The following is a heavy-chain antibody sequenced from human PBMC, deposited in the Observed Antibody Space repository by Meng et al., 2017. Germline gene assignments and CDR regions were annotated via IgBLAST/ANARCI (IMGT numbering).Heavy chain of an antibody. D-gene: IGHD3-10*01. J-gene: IGHJ4*02. V-gene: IGHV4-61*01. CDR1: GGSVSSGSYY. CDR2: IYYSGST. Sequence: VPLPESGPGLVRPSATLSLTCAVSGGSVSSGSYYWSWIRQPPGKGLEWIGYIYYSGSTNYNPSLKSRVTISVDTSKNQFSLKLSSVTAADTAVYYCARSMVRGVIIYTRTYYFDYWGQGTLVTVSS. CDR3: ARSMVRGVIIYTRTYYFDY.